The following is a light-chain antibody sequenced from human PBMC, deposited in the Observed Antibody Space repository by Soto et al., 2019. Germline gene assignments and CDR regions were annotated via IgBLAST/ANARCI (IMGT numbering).Light chain of an antibody. CDR1: QSVSSN. Sequence: EVLMTQSPATLAVSPWGVATLSFRASQSVSSNLAWYQQKPGQAPRLLIYGASTRAAGIPARFSGSGSGTDFTLTITSLQSEDFGVYYCHQHNNWWTFGQGTKVDNK. CDR3: HQHNNWWT. J-gene: IGKJ1*01. CDR2: GAS. V-gene: IGKV3-15*01.